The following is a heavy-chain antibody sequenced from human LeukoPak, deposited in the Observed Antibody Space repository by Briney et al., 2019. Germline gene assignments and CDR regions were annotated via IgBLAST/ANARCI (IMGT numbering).Heavy chain of an antibody. V-gene: IGHV1-2*02. CDR1: GYSFTSYW. CDR2: INPNSGGT. Sequence: GESLKISCKGSGYSFTSYWIGWVRQMPGKGLEWMGWINPNSGGTNYAQKFQGRVTMTRDTSISTAYMELSRLRSDDTAVYYCARELASGNTFDYWGQGTLVTVSS. D-gene: IGHD6-25*01. CDR3: ARELASGNTFDY. J-gene: IGHJ4*02.